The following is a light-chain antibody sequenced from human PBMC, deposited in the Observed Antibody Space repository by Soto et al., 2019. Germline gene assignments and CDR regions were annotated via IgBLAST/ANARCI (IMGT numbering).Light chain of an antibody. CDR2: DVS. CDR1: SSDVGAYNY. CDR3: CSFTRSNAYV. J-gene: IGLJ1*01. V-gene: IGLV2-14*03. Sequence: QSALTQPASVSGSTGQSITLSCTGTSSDVGAYNYVSWYQQHPGKVPKLMIYDVSDRPSGVSNRVSGYKSGNTASLTISGLQAEDKADDYCCSFTRSNAYVFGTRTKLTGL.